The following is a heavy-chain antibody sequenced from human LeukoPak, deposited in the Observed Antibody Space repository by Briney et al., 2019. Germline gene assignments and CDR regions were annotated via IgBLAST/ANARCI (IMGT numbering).Heavy chain of an antibody. D-gene: IGHD3-9*01. J-gene: IGHJ6*03. Sequence: PGGSLRLSCAASGFTFSSYSMNWFPKAPGKGLKWFSSISSSSSYIYYADSVKGRFTISRDNAKNSLYLQMNSLRAEDTAVYYCARDPKQYYDILTGLYYMDVWGKGTTVTVSS. CDR1: GFTFSSYS. CDR2: ISSSSSYI. V-gene: IGHV3-21*01. CDR3: ARDPKQYYDILTGLYYMDV.